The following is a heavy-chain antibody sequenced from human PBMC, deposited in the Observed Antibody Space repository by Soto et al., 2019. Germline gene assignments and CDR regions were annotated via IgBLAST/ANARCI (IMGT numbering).Heavy chain of an antibody. V-gene: IGHV3-48*01. D-gene: IGHD1-7*01. Sequence: GGSLRLSCAASGFTFSSYSMNWVRQAPGKGLEWVSYISSSSSTIYYADSVKGRFTISRDNAKNSLYLQMNSLRAEDTAVYYCARDLGGYNWNYFLLGNWFDPWGQGTLVTVSS. CDR3: ARDLGGYNWNYFLLGNWFDP. CDR1: GFTFSSYS. CDR2: ISSSSSTI. J-gene: IGHJ5*02.